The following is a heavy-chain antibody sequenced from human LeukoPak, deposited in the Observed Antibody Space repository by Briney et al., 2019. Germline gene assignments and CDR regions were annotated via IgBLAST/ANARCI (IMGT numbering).Heavy chain of an antibody. Sequence: GGSLRLSCAASGFTFSSYSMNWVRQAPGKGLEWVSSISSSSSYIYNADSVKGRFTISRDNAKNSLYLQMNSLRAEDTAVYYCARASDYDFWSGYTHAFDIWGQGTMVTVSS. J-gene: IGHJ3*02. CDR3: ARASDYDFWSGYTHAFDI. CDR2: ISSSSSYI. V-gene: IGHV3-21*01. CDR1: GFTFSSYS. D-gene: IGHD3-3*01.